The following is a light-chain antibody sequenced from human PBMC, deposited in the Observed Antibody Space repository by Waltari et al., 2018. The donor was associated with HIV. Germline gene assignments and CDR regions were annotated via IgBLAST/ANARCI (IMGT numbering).Light chain of an antibody. J-gene: IGLJ3*02. CDR2: EVS. CDR3: SSYTSSSTRV. V-gene: IGLV2-14*01. CDR1: RSDAGGYNY. Sequence: QSALTQPASVSGSPGQSITISCTGTRSDAGGYNYVSWYQQHTGKAPKLMIYEVSNRASGVSNRFSGSKSGNTASLTISGLQAEDEADYYCSSYTSSSTRVFGGGTKLTVL.